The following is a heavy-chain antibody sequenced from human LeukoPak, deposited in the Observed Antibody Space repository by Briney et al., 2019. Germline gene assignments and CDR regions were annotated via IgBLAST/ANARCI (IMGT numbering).Heavy chain of an antibody. CDR3: AKVELFSYAFDI. V-gene: IGHV3-23*01. D-gene: IGHD1-26*01. Sequence: PGGSLILSCAASGFTFSSYAMSGVRQAPGKGLEWVSAISGSGGSTYYADSVKGRFTISRDNSKNTLYLQMNSLRAEDTAVYYCAKVELFSYAFDIWGQGTMVTVSS. CDR1: GFTFSSYA. J-gene: IGHJ3*02. CDR2: ISGSGGST.